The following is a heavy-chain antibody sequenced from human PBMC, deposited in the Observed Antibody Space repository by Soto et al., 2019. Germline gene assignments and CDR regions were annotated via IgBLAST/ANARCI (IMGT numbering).Heavy chain of an antibody. D-gene: IGHD6-19*01. CDR1: GFTLSTSA. CDR3: AKHSSGWYDLADY. J-gene: IGHJ4*02. V-gene: IGHV3-23*01. Sequence: GESLKISCAASGFTLSTSALSWVRQAPGKGLDWVSVISGSGGSTYYADSVKGRFTISRDNSKNTLYLQMNSLRAEDTAVYYCAKHSSGWYDLADYWGQGTLVTVSS. CDR2: ISGSGGST.